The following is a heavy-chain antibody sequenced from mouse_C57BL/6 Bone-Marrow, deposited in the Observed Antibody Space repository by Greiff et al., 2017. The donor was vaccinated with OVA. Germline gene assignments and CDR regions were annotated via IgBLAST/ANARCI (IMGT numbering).Heavy chain of an antibody. Sequence: QVQLQQSGAELVRPGTSVKVSCKASRYAFTNYLIEWVKQRPGQGLEWIGVINPGSGGTNYNEKFKGKATLTADKSSSTAYMQLSSLTSEDSAVYFCARLRFGAYWGQGTLVTVSA. CDR2: INPGSGGT. CDR1: RYAFTNYL. CDR3: ARLRFGAY. J-gene: IGHJ3*01. V-gene: IGHV1-54*01.